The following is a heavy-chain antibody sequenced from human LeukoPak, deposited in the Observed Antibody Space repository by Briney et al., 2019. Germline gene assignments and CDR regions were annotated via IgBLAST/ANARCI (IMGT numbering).Heavy chain of an antibody. CDR2: IIPIFGTA. CDR1: GGTFSSYA. D-gene: IGHD5-24*01. V-gene: IGHV1-69*06. J-gene: IGHJ4*02. CDR3: ATDLSEMATLGFDY. Sequence: SVKVSCKASGGTFSSYAISWVRQAPGQGLEWMGGIIPIFGTANYAQKFQGRVTMTEDTSTDTAYMELSSLRSEDTAVYYCATDLSEMATLGFDYWGQGTLVTVSS.